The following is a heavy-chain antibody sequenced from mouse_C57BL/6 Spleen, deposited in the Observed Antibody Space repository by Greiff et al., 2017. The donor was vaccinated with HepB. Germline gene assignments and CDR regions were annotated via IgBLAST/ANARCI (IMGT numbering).Heavy chain of an antibody. CDR1: GYTFTDYY. Sequence: VQLQQSGPVLVKPGASVKMSCKASGYTFTDYYMNWVKQSHGKSLEWIGLINPYNGGTSYNQKFKGKAALTVDKSSSTAYMELNSLTSEDSAVYYCARVDFFDYWGQGTTLTVSS. CDR3: ARVDFFDY. J-gene: IGHJ2*01. V-gene: IGHV1-19*01. CDR2: INPYNGGT.